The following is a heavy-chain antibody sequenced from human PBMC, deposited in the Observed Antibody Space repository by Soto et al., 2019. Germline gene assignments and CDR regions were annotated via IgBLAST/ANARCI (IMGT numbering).Heavy chain of an antibody. D-gene: IGHD5-12*01. Sequence: SGPTLVNPTQTLTLTCTFSGFSLSTSGVGVGWIRQPPGKALEWLALIYWDDDKRYSPSLKSRLTITKDTSKNQVVLTMTNMDPVDTATYYCAHGDFGEMATITAFDYWGQGTLVTVSS. J-gene: IGHJ4*02. CDR1: GFSLSTSGVG. CDR3: AHGDFGEMATITAFDY. V-gene: IGHV2-5*02. CDR2: IYWDDDK.